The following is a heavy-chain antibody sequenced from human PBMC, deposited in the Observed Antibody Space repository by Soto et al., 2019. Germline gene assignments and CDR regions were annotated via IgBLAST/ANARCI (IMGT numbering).Heavy chain of an antibody. J-gene: IGHJ6*02. CDR2: LSASGSGS. Sequence: EVQLLESGGGLVQPGGSLRLSCTTSRFSFNNYGMTWVRRAPGKGLECVSTLSASGSGSYYAESVKGRFTVSRNNSKNTMYLQMNSLRDEDTAVYYCAKNSYGDSWNFGLDVWGQGTTVTVSS. CDR1: RFSFNNYG. V-gene: IGHV3-23*01. D-gene: IGHD4-17*01. CDR3: AKNSYGDSWNFGLDV.